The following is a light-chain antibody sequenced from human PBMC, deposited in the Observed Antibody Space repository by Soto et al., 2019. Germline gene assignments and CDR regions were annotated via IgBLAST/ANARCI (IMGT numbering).Light chain of an antibody. V-gene: IGLV1-44*01. Sequence: QSVLTQPPSASGTPGQRVTISCSGXSSNIGSNTVNWYQQLPGTAPKLLIYSNNQRPSGVPDRFSGSKSGTSASLAISGLQSEDEADYYCAAWDDSMNGYVFGTGTNITVL. CDR3: AAWDDSMNGYV. CDR1: SSNIGSNT. J-gene: IGLJ1*01. CDR2: SNN.